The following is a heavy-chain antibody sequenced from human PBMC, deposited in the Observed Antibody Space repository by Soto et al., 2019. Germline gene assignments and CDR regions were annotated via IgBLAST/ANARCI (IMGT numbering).Heavy chain of an antibody. Sequence: PSETLSLTCAVSSGSISSSNWWSWVRQPPGKGLEWIGEIYHSGSTNYNPSLKSRVTISVDKSKNQFSLKLSSVTAADTAVYYCARQYSSSSPYYYYGMDVWGQGTTVTVSS. D-gene: IGHD6-6*01. CDR1: SGSISSSNW. J-gene: IGHJ6*02. V-gene: IGHV4-4*02. CDR2: IYHSGST. CDR3: ARQYSSSSPYYYYGMDV.